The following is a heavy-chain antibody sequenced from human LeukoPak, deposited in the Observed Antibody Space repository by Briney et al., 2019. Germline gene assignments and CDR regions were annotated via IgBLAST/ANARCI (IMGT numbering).Heavy chain of an antibody. CDR1: GGTFSSYA. CDR2: IIPIFGTA. J-gene: IGHJ1*01. D-gene: IGHD5-12*01. Sequence: SVKVSCKASGGTFSSYAISWVRQAPGQGLEWMGGIIPIFGTANYAQKFQGRVTITADESTSTAYMELSSLRSEDTAVYYCASPGKIVATTGAEYFQHWGQGTLVTVSS. CDR3: ASPGKIVATTGAEYFQH. V-gene: IGHV1-69*13.